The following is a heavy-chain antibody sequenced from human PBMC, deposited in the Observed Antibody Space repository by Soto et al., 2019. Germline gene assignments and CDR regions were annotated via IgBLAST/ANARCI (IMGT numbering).Heavy chain of an antibody. J-gene: IGHJ6*02. CDR1: GFTFSSYG. V-gene: IGHV3-33*01. CDR3: ARDRFSYCGGDCPMDV. D-gene: IGHD2-21*02. CDR2: IWYDGSNK. Sequence: GGSLRLSCAASGFTFSSYGMHWVRQAPGKGLEWVAVIWYDGSNKYYADSVKGRFTISRDNSKNTLYPQMNSLRAEDTAVYYCARDRFSYCGGDCPMDVWGQGTTVTVSS.